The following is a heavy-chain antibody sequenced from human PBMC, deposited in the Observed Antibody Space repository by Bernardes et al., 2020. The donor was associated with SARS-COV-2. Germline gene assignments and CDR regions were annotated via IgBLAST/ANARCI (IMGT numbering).Heavy chain of an antibody. J-gene: IGHJ4*02. CDR2: IRGTSANT. V-gene: IGHV3-23*01. CDR3: AKKSSGWSTPGTLHH. D-gene: IGHD6-19*01. Sequence: VWSLSLSCGASGFTFSNYVMAWVRQAPGKGLECVSVIRGTSANTYYADSVKGRFTVSRDNSKNTLYLQMDSLRVDDTALYYCAKKSSGWSTPGTLHHWGQGILVTVSS. CDR1: GFTFSNYV.